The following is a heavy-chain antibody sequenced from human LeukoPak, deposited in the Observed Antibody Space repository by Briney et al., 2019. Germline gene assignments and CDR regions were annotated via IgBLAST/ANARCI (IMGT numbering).Heavy chain of an antibody. Sequence: GGSLRLSCAASGFTFSSYAMSWVRQAPGRGLEWVSAISGSGGSTYYADSVKGRFTISRDNSKNTLYLQMNSLRAEDTAVYYCAKEPSGGYDSYYFDYWGQGTLVTVSS. CDR2: ISGSGGST. V-gene: IGHV3-23*01. CDR1: GFTFSSYA. D-gene: IGHD5-12*01. J-gene: IGHJ4*02. CDR3: AKEPSGGYDSYYFDY.